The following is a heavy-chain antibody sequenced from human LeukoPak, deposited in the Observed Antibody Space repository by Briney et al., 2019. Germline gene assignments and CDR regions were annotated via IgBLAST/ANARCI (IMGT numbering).Heavy chain of an antibody. J-gene: IGHJ4*02. CDR3: TNHGGNPGQIFDF. V-gene: IGHV3-15*01. CDR2: IRSKTKGGTT. D-gene: IGHD4-23*01. Sequence: GGSLRLSCAASGFTFRNAWMSWVRQAPGKGLEWVGRIRSKTKGGTTDYAAPVKGRFTISRDDSTNTLYLQMDSLKTEDTAVYYCTNHGGNPGQIFDFWGQGTLVTVSS. CDR1: GFTFRNAW.